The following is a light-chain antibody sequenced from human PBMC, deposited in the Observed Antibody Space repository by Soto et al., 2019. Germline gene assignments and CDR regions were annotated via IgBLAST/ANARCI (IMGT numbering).Light chain of an antibody. Sequence: QSVLTQPRSVSGSPGQSVTISCTGTSSDVGTYNRVSWYQQPPGTAPKLMIYEVTNRPSGVPARFSGSKSGNTASLTISGLQAEDEADYYCSSYTSYSTLVFGGGTKVTVL. V-gene: IGLV2-18*02. CDR1: SSDVGTYNR. CDR3: SSYTSYSTLV. J-gene: IGLJ2*01. CDR2: EVT.